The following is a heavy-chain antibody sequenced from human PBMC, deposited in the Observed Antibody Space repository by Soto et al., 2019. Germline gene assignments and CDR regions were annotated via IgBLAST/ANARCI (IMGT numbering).Heavy chain of an antibody. D-gene: IGHD6-19*01. Sequence: EVQLVETGGGLIQPGGSLRLSCAASGFNVNINYMSWVRQAPGKGLEWVSIINADGSTFYGDSVKGRFTISRDNSKHTVYLQMDRLISEDTAVYYCASIAVVEGFDPWGQGTLVTVSS. CDR2: INADGST. V-gene: IGHV3-53*02. CDR3: ASIAVVEGFDP. CDR1: GFNVNINY. J-gene: IGHJ5*02.